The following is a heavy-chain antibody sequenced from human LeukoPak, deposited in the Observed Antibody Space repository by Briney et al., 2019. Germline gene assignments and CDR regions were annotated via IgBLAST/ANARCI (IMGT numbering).Heavy chain of an antibody. Sequence: GGSLRLSCAASGFTFSSYAMSWVRQAPGKGLEWVSAISGSGGSTYYADSVKGRFTISRDNSKNTLYLQMNSLRAEDTAVYYCAKVARIAVAGTDYYYGMDVWGQGTTVTVSS. V-gene: IGHV3-23*01. CDR2: ISGSGGST. CDR3: AKVARIAVAGTDYYYGMDV. CDR1: GFTFSSYA. J-gene: IGHJ6*02. D-gene: IGHD6-19*01.